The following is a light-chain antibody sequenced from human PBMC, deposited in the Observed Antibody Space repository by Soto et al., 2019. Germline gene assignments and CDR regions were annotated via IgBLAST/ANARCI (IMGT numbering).Light chain of an antibody. V-gene: IGKV1-39*01. J-gene: IGKJ4*01. Sequence: SSLSASVGDRVTITCRASQSISSYLNWYQQKPGKAPKLLIYAASSLQSGVPSRFSGSGSGTDFTLTISSLQPEDFATYYCQQSYSTPATFGGGTKVDIK. CDR2: AAS. CDR1: QSISSY. CDR3: QQSYSTPAT.